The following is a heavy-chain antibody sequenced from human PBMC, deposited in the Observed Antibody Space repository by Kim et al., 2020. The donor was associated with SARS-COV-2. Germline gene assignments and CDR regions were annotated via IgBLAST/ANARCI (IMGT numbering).Heavy chain of an antibody. CDR1: GYTFTSYD. CDR3: ARRIAGSGTTVDP. J-gene: IGHJ5*02. V-gene: IGHV1-8*01. D-gene: IGHD6-13*01. CDR2: MNPNSGDT. Sequence: ASVKVSCKASGYTFTSYDINWVRQATGQGLEWMGWMNPNSGDTGYAQKFQGRVTMTRNTSISTAYMELSSLRSEDTAVYYCARRIAGSGTTVDPWGQGSLVTVSS.